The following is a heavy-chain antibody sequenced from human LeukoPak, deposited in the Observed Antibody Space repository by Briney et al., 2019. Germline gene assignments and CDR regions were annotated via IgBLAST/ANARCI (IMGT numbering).Heavy chain of an antibody. CDR1: GFTFSSYE. Sequence: GGSLRLSCAASGFTFSSYEMNWVRQAPGKGLEWVSYISSSGSTIYYADSVKGRFTISRDNAKNSLYLQMNSLRAEDTAVYYCASAPPPAGYFWGENYWGQGTLVTVSS. CDR2: ISSSGSTI. V-gene: IGHV3-48*03. J-gene: IGHJ4*02. D-gene: IGHD3-16*01. CDR3: ASAPPPAGYFWGENY.